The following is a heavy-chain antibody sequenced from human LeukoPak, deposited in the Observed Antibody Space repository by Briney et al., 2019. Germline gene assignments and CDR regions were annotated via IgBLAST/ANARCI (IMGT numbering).Heavy chain of an antibody. V-gene: IGHV3-21*01. Sequence: PGGSLLLSCAASGFTFSTYSMNWVRQAPGKGLEWVSSISTSSTYIYYADSVKGRFTISRDNAKNSLYLQMNSLRAEDTAVYYCARHEPVITLSSYYYGMDVWGPGTTVTVSS. CDR2: ISTSSTYI. J-gene: IGHJ6*02. D-gene: IGHD1-14*01. CDR3: ARHEPVITLSSYYYGMDV. CDR1: GFTFSTYS.